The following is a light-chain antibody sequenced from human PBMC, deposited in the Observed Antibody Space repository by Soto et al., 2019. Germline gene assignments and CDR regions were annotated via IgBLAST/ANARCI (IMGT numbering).Light chain of an antibody. CDR3: SSYTSTSSFYV. Sequence: QSALTQPASVSGSPGQSITISCTGANSDIGNYDFVSWYRQHPGEAPKVLIFDVSNRPSGISNRFSGSKSGNTASITIYGLQAEDEADYFCSSYTSTSSFYVFGTGTKLTVL. CDR2: DVS. V-gene: IGLV2-14*03. J-gene: IGLJ1*01. CDR1: NSDIGNYDF.